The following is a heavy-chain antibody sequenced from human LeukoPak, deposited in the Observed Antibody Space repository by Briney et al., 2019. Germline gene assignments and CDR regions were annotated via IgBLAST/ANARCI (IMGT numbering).Heavy chain of an antibody. CDR3: ARSPPYSSGWYRWANWFDP. V-gene: IGHV4-39*07. CDR1: GGSISSSSYY. CDR2: INHSGST. J-gene: IGHJ5*02. Sequence: PSETLSLTCTVSGGSISSSSYYWSWIRQPPGKGLEWIGEINHSGSTNYNPSLKSRVTISVDTSKNQFSLKLSSVTAADTAVYYCARSPPYSSGWYRWANWFDPWGQGTLVTVSS. D-gene: IGHD6-19*01.